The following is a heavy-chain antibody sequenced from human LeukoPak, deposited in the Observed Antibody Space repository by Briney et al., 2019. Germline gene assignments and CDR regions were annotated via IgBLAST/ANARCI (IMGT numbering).Heavy chain of an antibody. CDR2: ISGSGGST. Sequence: GGSLRLSSAASGFTFSSYAMSWVRQAPGKGLEWASAISGSGGSTYYADSVKGRFTISRDNSKNTLYLQMNSLRAEDTAVYYCASVKWFGELLPFDYWGQGTLVTVSS. J-gene: IGHJ4*02. CDR1: GFTFSSYA. CDR3: ASVKWFGELLPFDY. D-gene: IGHD3-10*01. V-gene: IGHV3-23*01.